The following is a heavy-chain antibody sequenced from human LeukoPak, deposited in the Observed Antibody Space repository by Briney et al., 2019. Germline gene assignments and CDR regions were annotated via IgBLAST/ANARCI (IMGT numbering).Heavy chain of an antibody. D-gene: IGHD3-16*01. J-gene: IGHJ4*02. CDR2: IYSGGTT. Sequence: GGSLRLSCAASGFTVSSNYMSWVRQAPGKGLEWVSVIYSGGTTNYADSVKGRFTVSRDNFKNTLYLQMNSLRAEDTALYYCARKLWHRNDCWGQGTLVTVSS. CDR1: GFTVSSNY. V-gene: IGHV3-53*01. CDR3: ARKLWHRNDC.